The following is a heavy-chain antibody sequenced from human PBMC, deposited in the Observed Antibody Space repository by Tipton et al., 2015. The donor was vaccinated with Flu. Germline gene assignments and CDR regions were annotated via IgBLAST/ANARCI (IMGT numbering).Heavy chain of an antibody. V-gene: IGHV3-30*02. J-gene: IGHJ4*02. CDR3: AKDGWDTSGWYPFDY. CDR2: IRHDESDK. Sequence: SLRLSCAASGFTFSGDGMHWVRQAPGKGLEWVAFIRHDESDKYYADSVKGRFTVSRDNSKNALYLLINSLRGEDTAVYYCAKDGWDTSGWYPFDYWGQGTLVTVSS. CDR1: GFTFSGDG. D-gene: IGHD6-19*01.